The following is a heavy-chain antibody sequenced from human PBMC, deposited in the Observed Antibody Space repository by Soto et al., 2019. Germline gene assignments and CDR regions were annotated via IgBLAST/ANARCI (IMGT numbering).Heavy chain of an antibody. CDR3: AKDLLHHDFWSGYYYYGMAV. CDR2: ISYDGSNK. Sequence: QVQLVESGGGVVQPGRSLRLSCAASGFTFSSYCMHWVRQAPGKGLEWVAVISYDGSNKYYADSVKGRFTISRDNSKNTLYLQMHSLRAEDRAVYYCAKDLLHHDFWSGYYYYGMAVWGHGTTVTVSS. D-gene: IGHD3-3*01. V-gene: IGHV3-30*18. CDR1: GFTFSSYC. J-gene: IGHJ6*02.